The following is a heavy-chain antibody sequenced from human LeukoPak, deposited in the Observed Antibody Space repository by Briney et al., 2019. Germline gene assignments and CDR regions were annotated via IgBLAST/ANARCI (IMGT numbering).Heavy chain of an antibody. Sequence: GGSLRLSCAASGFTVSSNYMSWVRQAPGKGLEWVSIIYSGGSTYYADSVKGRFTISRDNSKNTLYLQMNSLRAEDTAVYYCARDLFGSGSPFDYWGQGTLVTVSS. CDR3: ARDLFGSGSPFDY. J-gene: IGHJ4*02. CDR2: IYSGGST. V-gene: IGHV3-66*01. CDR1: GFTVSSNY. D-gene: IGHD3-10*01.